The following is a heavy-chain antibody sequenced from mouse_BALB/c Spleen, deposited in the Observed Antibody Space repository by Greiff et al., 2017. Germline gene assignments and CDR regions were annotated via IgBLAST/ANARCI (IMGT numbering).Heavy chain of an antibody. Sequence: EVMLVESGGGLVKPGGSLKLSCAASGFTFSSYAMSWVRQSPEKRLEWVAEISSGGSYTYYPDTVTGRFTISRDNAKNTLYLEMSSLRSEDTAMYYCARDYDSPFAYWGQGTLVTVSA. CDR1: GFTFSSYA. J-gene: IGHJ3*01. V-gene: IGHV5-9-4*01. CDR3: ARDYDSPFAY. CDR2: ISSGGSYT. D-gene: IGHD2-3*01.